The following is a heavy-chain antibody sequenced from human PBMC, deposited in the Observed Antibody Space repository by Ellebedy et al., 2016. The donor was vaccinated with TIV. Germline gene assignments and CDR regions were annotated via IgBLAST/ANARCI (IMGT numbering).Heavy chain of an antibody. Sequence: SETLSLXXTVSGGSVSSGSYYWRWIRQPPGKGLEWIGYIYYSGSTNYNPSLKSGVTISVDTSKNQFSLKLSSVTAADTAVYYCARSLGVFDYWGQGTLVTVSS. CDR3: ARSLGVFDY. D-gene: IGHD1-26*01. V-gene: IGHV4-61*01. CDR1: GGSVSSGSYY. CDR2: IYYSGST. J-gene: IGHJ4*02.